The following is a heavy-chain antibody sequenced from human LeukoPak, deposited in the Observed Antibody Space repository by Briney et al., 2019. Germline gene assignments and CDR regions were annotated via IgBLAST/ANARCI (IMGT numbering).Heavy chain of an antibody. CDR1: GGSISSSNFY. CDR3: ARHLRYLDSVPDFDY. D-gene: IGHD3-9*01. CDR2: IYYSGST. V-gene: IGHV4-39*01. Sequence: SETLSLTCTVSGGSISSSNFYWGWIRQSPGKGLEWIGSIYYSGSTYYNPSLKRRVTISVDTSKTPLSLKLNSVTAADTAVYYCARHLRYLDSVPDFDYWGQGTLVTVSS. J-gene: IGHJ4*02.